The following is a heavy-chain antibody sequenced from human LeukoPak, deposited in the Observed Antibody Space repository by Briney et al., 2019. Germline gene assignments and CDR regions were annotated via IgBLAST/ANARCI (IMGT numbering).Heavy chain of an antibody. D-gene: IGHD5-12*01. CDR3: ARGVAPDY. J-gene: IGHJ4*02. CDR2: INHSGST. V-gene: IGHV4-34*01. Sequence: SETLSLTCAVYGGSFSGYYWSWIRQPPGKGLEWIGEINHSGSTNYNPSLESRVTISVDTSKNQFSLKLSFVTAADTAVYYCARGVAPDYWGQGTLVTVSS. CDR1: GGSFSGYY.